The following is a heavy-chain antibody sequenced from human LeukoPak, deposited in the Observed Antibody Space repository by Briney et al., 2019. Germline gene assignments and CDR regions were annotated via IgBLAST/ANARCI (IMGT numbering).Heavy chain of an antibody. CDR2: INAGNGNT. V-gene: IGHV1-3*01. CDR3: ARDPQTHYYDSSDYNTGLWFDP. Sequence: GASVKVSCKASGYTFTSYAMHWVRQAPGQRLEWMGWINAGNGNTKYSQKFQGRVTITRDTSASTAYMELRSLRSDDTAVYYCARDPQTHYYDSSDYNTGLWFDPWGQGTLVTVSS. J-gene: IGHJ5*02. CDR1: GYTFTSYA. D-gene: IGHD3-22*01.